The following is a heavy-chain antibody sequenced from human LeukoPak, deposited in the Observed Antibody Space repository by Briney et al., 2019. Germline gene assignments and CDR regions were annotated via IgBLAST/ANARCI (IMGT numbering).Heavy chain of an antibody. CDR2: ISSSSSTI. Sequence: GGSLRLSCAASGLIFSRYSMNWVRQAPGKGLEWVSHISSSSSTINYADSVKGRFTISRDNAKNSLYLQMNSLRAEDTAVYYCARRYYYGSGSPGGGAFDIWGQGTMVTVSS. CDR1: GLIFSRYS. D-gene: IGHD3-10*01. J-gene: IGHJ3*02. V-gene: IGHV3-48*01. CDR3: ARRYYYGSGSPGGGAFDI.